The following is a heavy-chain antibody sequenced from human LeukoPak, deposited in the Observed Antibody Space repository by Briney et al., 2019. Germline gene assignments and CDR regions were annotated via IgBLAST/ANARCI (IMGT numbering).Heavy chain of an antibody. CDR2: IYTSGST. Sequence: PSETLSLTCTVSGGSISSYYWSWIRQPAGKGLEWIGRIYTSGSTNYNPSLKSRVTISVDTSKNQFSLKLSSVTAADTAVYYCAREGGPYDFWSGYSSISYYYYYMDVWGKGTTVTVSS. V-gene: IGHV4-4*07. CDR1: GGSISSYY. CDR3: AREGGPYDFWSGYSSISYYYYYMDV. J-gene: IGHJ6*03. D-gene: IGHD3-3*01.